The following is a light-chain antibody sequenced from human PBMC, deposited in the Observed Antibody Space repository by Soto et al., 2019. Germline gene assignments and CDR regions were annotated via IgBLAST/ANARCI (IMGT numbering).Light chain of an antibody. CDR2: DVT. V-gene: IGLV2-11*01. CDR1: ANDVGGHNY. J-gene: IGLJ1*01. Sequence: QSALTQPRSVSGSSGQSATISCTGTANDVGGHNYVSWYQQHPGEAPKLLIYDVTERPSGVPDRFSGSKSGNTASLTISGLQTEDEADYYCYSYAGTYTFVFGTGTNVTVL. CDR3: YSYAGTYTFV.